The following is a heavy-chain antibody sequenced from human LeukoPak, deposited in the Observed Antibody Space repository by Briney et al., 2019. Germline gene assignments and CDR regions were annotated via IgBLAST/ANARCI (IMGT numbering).Heavy chain of an antibody. V-gene: IGHV3-48*04. Sequence: HPGGSLRLSCAASGFTFSSYSMNWVRQAPGKGLEWVSYISSSSSTIYYADSVKCRFTIFRDNAKNTLFLQMNSLRVEDTAVYYCAGGSTLDRGLVYYWGQGTLVTVSS. D-gene: IGHD3-10*01. J-gene: IGHJ4*02. CDR1: GFTFSSYS. CDR2: ISSSSSTI. CDR3: AGGSTLDRGLVYY.